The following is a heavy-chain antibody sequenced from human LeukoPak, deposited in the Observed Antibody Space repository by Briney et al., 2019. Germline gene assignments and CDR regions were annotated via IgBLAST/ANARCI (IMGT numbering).Heavy chain of an antibody. CDR1: GFTFSSFG. CDR2: TWSDGSEY. Sequence: PGGSLRLSCAASGFTFSSFGMHWVRQAPGRGLEWVALTWSDGSEYFYPDSVKGRFTISRDNSKNTVYLQMNSLRAEDTAVYFCARDRGYCRGGRCYSNYFDLWGQGTLVIVSS. J-gene: IGHJ4*02. D-gene: IGHD2-15*01. V-gene: IGHV3-33*01. CDR3: ARDRGYCRGGRCYSNYFDL.